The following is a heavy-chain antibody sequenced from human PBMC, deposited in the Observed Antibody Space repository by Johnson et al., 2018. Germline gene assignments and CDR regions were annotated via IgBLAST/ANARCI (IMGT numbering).Heavy chain of an antibody. D-gene: IGHD1/OR15-1a*01. CDR3: AKGPNKLVAYYYMDV. Sequence: VQLVESGGGVVQPGRSLRLSCAASGFTFSSYGMHWVRQAPGKGLEWVAVISYDGSNKYYADSVKGRFTISRDNSKNTLYLQMNSLRAEDTAVYYCAKGPNKLVAYYYMDVWGKGTTVTVSS. V-gene: IGHV3-30*18. CDR1: GFTFSSYG. CDR2: ISYDGSNK. J-gene: IGHJ6*03.